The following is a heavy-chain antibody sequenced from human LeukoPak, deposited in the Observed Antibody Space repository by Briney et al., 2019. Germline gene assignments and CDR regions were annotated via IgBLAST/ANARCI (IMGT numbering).Heavy chain of an antibody. CDR1: GYTLTELS. V-gene: IGHV1-24*01. D-gene: IGHD6-19*01. J-gene: IGHJ4*02. CDR3: ATKGSSGWPYYFHY. Sequence: ASVKVSCKVSGYTLTELSMHWVRQAPGKGLEWMGGFDPEDGETIYAQKFQGRVTMTEDTSTDTAYMELSSLRSEDTAVYYCATKGSSGWPYYFHYWGQGTLVTVSS. CDR2: FDPEDGET.